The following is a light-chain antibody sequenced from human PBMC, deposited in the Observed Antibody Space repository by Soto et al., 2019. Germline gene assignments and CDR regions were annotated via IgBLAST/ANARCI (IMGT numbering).Light chain of an antibody. Sequence: DIQLTQSPSFLSASVGDRVTVTCRASQGIYSYLAWYQQQPGKAPTLLIYGASTLQSGVPSRFSGSVSETEFTLTISSLQPEDFATYYCQQLYNYSLTFGGGTKVEIK. CDR3: QQLYNYSLT. CDR2: GAS. J-gene: IGKJ4*01. CDR1: QGIYSY. V-gene: IGKV1-9*01.